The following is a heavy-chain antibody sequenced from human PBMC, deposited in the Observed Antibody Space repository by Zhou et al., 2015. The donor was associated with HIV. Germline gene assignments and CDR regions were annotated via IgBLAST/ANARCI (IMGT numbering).Heavy chain of an antibody. CDR2: IMSLSNAT. V-gene: IGHV1-69*01. J-gene: IGHJ4*02. Sequence: QVHLVQSGAEVKKPGSSVKVACRTSGGAAGNEVISWVRLTPTLGLEWLGGIMSLSNATAYAERLKDRLAISMDGSMKTSYLELGGLRSEDTAVYFCATGPRFYDRSAYMAFWGQGTLVTVSS. CDR3: ATGPRFYDRSAYMAF. D-gene: IGHD3-22*01. CDR1: GGAAGNEV.